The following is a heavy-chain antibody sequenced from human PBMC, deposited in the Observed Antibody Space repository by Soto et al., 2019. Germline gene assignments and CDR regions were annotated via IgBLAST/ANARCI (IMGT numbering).Heavy chain of an antibody. CDR3: ARHRDVGRGSQFDY. D-gene: IGHD3-16*01. J-gene: IGHJ4*02. CDR2: IYYSGST. CDR1: GGSFNSTIYY. V-gene: IGHV4-39*01. Sequence: KPSETLSLTCTVSGGSFNSTIYYWAWIRQPPGKGLQWIGSIYYSGSTYYNPSLKSRITMSVDTSKSQVSLKLSSVTAADTAIYYCARHRDVGRGSQFDYWGQGTLVTVSS.